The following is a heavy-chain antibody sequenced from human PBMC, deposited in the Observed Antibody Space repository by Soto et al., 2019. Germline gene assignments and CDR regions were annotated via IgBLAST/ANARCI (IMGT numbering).Heavy chain of an antibody. Sequence: QVQVVESGGGVVQPGRSLRLSCAASGFTFSSFGMHWVRQAPGKGLEWVSLIWYDGSKKSYGDSVKGRFTISRDNSRNTGYLQMNSLRADDPAVYYCARDASYYSLWSGYYPSRNGMDVWGQGTTVTVSS. D-gene: IGHD3-3*01. CDR2: IWYDGSKK. V-gene: IGHV3-33*01. CDR3: ARDASYYSLWSGYYPSRNGMDV. CDR1: GFTFSSFG. J-gene: IGHJ6*02.